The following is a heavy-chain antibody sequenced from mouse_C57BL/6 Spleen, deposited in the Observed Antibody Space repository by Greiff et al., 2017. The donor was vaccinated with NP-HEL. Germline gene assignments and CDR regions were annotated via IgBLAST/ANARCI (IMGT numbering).Heavy chain of an antibody. CDR3: TKGGYEAWFAY. CDR1: GYTFTDYE. D-gene: IGHD2-2*01. J-gene: IGHJ3*01. CDR2: IDPETGGT. V-gene: IGHV1-15*01. Sequence: QVQLQQSGAELVRPGASVTLSCKASGYTFTDYEMHWVKQTPVHGLEWIGAIDPETGGTAYNQKFKGKAILTADTSSSTAYMELRSLTSEDSAVYYCTKGGYEAWFAYWGQGTLVTVSA.